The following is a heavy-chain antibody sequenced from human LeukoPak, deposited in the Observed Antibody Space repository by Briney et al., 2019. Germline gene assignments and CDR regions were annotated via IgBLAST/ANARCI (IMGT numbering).Heavy chain of an antibody. CDR3: TTEGQQMESSGLDF. CDR2: IANKISSERK. CDR1: GFTVSSSY. Sequence: GGSLRLSCAASGFTVSSSYMSWVRQAPGKGLEWVGRIANKISSERKDYAAPVRGRFSISRDDSENTLYLQMNGLQTEDTGVYYCTTEGQQMESSGLDFWGRGTPVTVSS. J-gene: IGHJ4*02. D-gene: IGHD6-13*01. V-gene: IGHV3-15*04.